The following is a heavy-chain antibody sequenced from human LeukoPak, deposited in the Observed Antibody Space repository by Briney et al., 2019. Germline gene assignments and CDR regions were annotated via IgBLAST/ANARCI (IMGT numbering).Heavy chain of an antibody. CDR3: ARHGNYYDTSQSDP. D-gene: IGHD3-22*01. CDR2: VYHSGST. CDR1: GYSISSGYY. V-gene: IGHV4-38-2*01. J-gene: IGHJ5*02. Sequence: SETLSLTCAVSGYSISSGYYWGWIRQPPGKGLEWIGSVYHSGSTYSNPSLKSRVTISVDTSKNQFSLKLSSVTAADAAVYYCARHGNYYDTSQSDPWGQGTLVTVSS.